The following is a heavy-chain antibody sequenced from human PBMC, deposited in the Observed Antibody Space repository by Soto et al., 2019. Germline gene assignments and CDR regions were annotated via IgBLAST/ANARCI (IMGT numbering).Heavy chain of an antibody. J-gene: IGHJ6*02. D-gene: IGHD3-9*01. Sequence: GASVKVSCKASGYTFTGYYMHWVRQAPGQGLEWMGWINPNSGGTNYAQKFQGWVTMTRDTSISTAYMELSRLRSDDTAVYYCARDQYYDIWTGYHYYYGMDVWGQGTTATV. CDR1: GYTFTGYY. CDR2: INPNSGGT. CDR3: ARDQYYDIWTGYHYYYGMDV. V-gene: IGHV1-2*04.